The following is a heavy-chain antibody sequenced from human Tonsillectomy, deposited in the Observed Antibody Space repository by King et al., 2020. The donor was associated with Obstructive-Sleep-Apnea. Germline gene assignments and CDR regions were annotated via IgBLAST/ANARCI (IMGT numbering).Heavy chain of an antibody. CDR2: ISAYDNNR. CDR3: ARTADESSGWHDVGRSWLDP. V-gene: IGHV1-18*04. Sequence: QLVQSGAEVRKPGASVKVSCKASGYTFSSYSVTWVRQAPGQGVEWMGWISAYDNNRKYAQKFQGRVTMTTHTSTSTAYMELRGLRSDDTAMYYCARTADESSGWHDVGRSWLDPRGQGTLVTVSS. CDR1: GYTFSSYS. D-gene: IGHD6-19*01. J-gene: IGHJ5*02.